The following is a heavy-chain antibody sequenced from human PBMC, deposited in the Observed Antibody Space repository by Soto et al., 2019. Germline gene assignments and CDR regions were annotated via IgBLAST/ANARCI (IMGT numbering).Heavy chain of an antibody. V-gene: IGHV3-7*01. Sequence: GGSLRLSCAASGFTCSSYVMSWVRQAPGKGLEWVANIKQAGSEKYYVDSVKGRFTISRYNANNSLYLQMNSLRAEDTAVYYCASTFLEFDWLFDYWGQGTLVTVSS. CDR1: GFTCSSYV. D-gene: IGHD3-9*01. J-gene: IGHJ4*02. CDR2: IKQAGSEK. CDR3: ASTFLEFDWLFDY.